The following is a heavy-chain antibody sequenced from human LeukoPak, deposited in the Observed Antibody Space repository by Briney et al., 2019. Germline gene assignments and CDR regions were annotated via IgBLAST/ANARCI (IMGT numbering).Heavy chain of an antibody. V-gene: IGHV3-49*04. D-gene: IGHD2-15*01. Sequence: GGSLRLSCTTSGFTFGGCARSWVRQAPGKGLEWVGFIRSKGHGGTTEYAASVRGRFTISRDDSKSVAYLQMNSLKTEDTAVYYCTRLGNYCSGGSCFPNSYYYGMDVWGQGTTVAVSS. CDR1: GFTFGGCA. CDR2: IRSKGHGGTT. CDR3: TRLGNYCSGGSCFPNSYYYGMDV. J-gene: IGHJ6*02.